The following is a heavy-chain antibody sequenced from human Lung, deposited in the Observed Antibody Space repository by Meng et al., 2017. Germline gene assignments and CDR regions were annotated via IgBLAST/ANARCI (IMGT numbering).Heavy chain of an antibody. V-gene: IGHV3-48*03. Sequence: GESLKISCVASGFTFSSYDMSWVRQAPGKGLEWVSYISRSSGTIYYANSVRGRFTISRDNAKNSLSLQMNSLRAEDTAVYYCARDQSGSYYIRAFDIWGQGTMVTVSS. CDR3: ARDQSGSYYIRAFDI. CDR1: GFTFSSYD. CDR2: ISRSSGTI. D-gene: IGHD1-26*01. J-gene: IGHJ3*02.